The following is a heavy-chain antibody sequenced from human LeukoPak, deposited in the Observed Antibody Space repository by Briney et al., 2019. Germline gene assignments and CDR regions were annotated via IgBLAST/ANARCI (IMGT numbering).Heavy chain of an antibody. D-gene: IGHD1-14*01. CDR2: TYYTGST. Sequence: PSETLSLTCSVSGGSISTYYWSWIRQPPGKGLEWIGNTYYTGSTNYNPSLKSRVAISVDTSKNQFSLKPSSVTAADTAVYYCARGPFNRFDYWGQGTLVTVSS. CDR3: ARGPFNRFDY. CDR1: GGSISTYY. J-gene: IGHJ4*02. V-gene: IGHV4-59*01.